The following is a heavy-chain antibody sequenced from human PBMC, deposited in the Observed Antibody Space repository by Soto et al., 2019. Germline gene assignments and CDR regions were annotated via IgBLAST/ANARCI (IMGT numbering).Heavy chain of an antibody. Sequence: LSLTCTVSGGSISSGYYYWSWIRQPPGKGLEWIGYIFYSGSTYYNPSLKRRVTISVDTSKNQFSLTLSSLTAPDTAVYYCARAFDDSRHYYGGLGYCGQGTLATVSS. J-gene: IGHJ4*02. D-gene: IGHD3-22*01. CDR2: IFYSGST. V-gene: IGHV4-30-4*01. CDR1: GGSISSGYYY. CDR3: ARAFDDSRHYYGGLGY.